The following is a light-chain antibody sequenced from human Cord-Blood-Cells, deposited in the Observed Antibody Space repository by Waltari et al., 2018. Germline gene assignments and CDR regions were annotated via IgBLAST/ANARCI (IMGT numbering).Light chain of an antibody. CDR2: WAS. V-gene: IGKV4-1*01. Sequence: DIVMTQSPDSLAVSLGERATINCKSSQSVLYSSNNKNYLAWYQQKPGQPPKLLIYWASTRESGVPDRFSGSGSGTDFTLTISSLQAEDVAVYYCQQYCSIFTFGGGTKVEIK. CDR3: QQYCSIFT. J-gene: IGKJ4*01. CDR1: QSVLYSSNNKNY.